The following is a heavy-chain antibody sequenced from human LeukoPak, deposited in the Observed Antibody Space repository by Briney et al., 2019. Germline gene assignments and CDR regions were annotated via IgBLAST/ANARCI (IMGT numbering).Heavy chain of an antibody. V-gene: IGHV3-11*03. J-gene: IGHJ4*02. CDR3: ARPGLYCSGGSCYPFEN. Sequence: GRFTISRDNAKNSLYLQMNSLRVEDTAIYYCARPGLYCSGGSCYPFENWGQGNLVTVSS. D-gene: IGHD2-15*01.